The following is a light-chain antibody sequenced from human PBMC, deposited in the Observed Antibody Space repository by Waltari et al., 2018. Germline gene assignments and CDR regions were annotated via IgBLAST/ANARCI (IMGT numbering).Light chain of an antibody. V-gene: IGKV1-5*03. J-gene: IGKJ1*01. Sequence: DIQMTQSPSTLSASVGDRVTITCRASESISNWLAWYHQKPGKAPKLLIYKASSSESGVPSRFSGSGSGTEFTLTISSLQPDDFATYYCQQYNSYSLTFGQGTKVEVK. CDR3: QQYNSYSLT. CDR2: KAS. CDR1: ESISNW.